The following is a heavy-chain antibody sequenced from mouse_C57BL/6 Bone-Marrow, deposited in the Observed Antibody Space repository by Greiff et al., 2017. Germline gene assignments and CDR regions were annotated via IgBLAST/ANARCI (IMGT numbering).Heavy chain of an antibody. Sequence: QVQLKESGSELRSPGSSVKLSCKDFDSEVFPIAYMSWVRQKPGHGFEWIGGILPSIGRTIYGEKFEDKATLDADTLSNTAYLELNSLTSEDSAIYYCAREDGSSSFAYWGQGTLVTVSA. CDR3: AREDGSSSFAY. J-gene: IGHJ3*01. CDR2: ILPSIGRT. V-gene: IGHV15-2*01. CDR1: DSEVFPIAY. D-gene: IGHD1-1*01.